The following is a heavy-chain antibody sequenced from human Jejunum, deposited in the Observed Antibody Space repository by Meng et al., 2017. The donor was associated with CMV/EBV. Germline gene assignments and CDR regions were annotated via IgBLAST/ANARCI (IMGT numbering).Heavy chain of an antibody. CDR1: GFTFSSYA. CDR3: ALSQITSGSSYNALEY. CDR2: ISGSGGST. D-gene: IGHD3-10*01. Sequence: SGFTFSSYAMSWVRQTPGKGLEWVSTISGSGGSTYYVDSVKGRFTISRDNSKNTLDLQMNSLRAEDTAVYYCALSQITSGSSYNALEYWGQGTLVTVSS. J-gene: IGHJ4*02. V-gene: IGHV3-23*01.